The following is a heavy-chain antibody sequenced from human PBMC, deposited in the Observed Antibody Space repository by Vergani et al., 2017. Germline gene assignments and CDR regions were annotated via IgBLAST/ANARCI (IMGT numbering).Heavy chain of an antibody. D-gene: IGHD1-14*01. Sequence: VQLVQSGAEVKKPGASVKVSCKASGYTFTSYYMPWVRQAPGQGLEWMGIINPSGGSTSYAQTFQGRVTMTRDTSTSTVYMELRSLRSDDTAIYYCALYGVKPNSNWFDPWGQGTLVAVSS. CDR2: INPSGGST. J-gene: IGHJ5*02. V-gene: IGHV1-46*01. CDR3: ALYGVKPNSNWFDP. CDR1: GYTFTSYY.